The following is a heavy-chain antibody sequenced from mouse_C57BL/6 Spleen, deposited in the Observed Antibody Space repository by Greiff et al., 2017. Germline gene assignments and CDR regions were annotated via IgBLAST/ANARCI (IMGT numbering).Heavy chain of an antibody. J-gene: IGHJ2*01. CDR2: IYPEGGET. D-gene: IGHD2-3*01. CDR3: ARAGRGYYVRYIDY. Sequence: VQLQQSGAELVRPGASVKLSCTASGFNFTDYWMGWVKQRPEHGLEWIGGIYPEGGETKYTPNFQGKATMTADKSSNTAYLQLSSLTSEDSAVYYCARAGRGYYVRYIDYWGKGTTLTVSS. CDR1: GFNFTDYW. V-gene: IGHV14-2*01.